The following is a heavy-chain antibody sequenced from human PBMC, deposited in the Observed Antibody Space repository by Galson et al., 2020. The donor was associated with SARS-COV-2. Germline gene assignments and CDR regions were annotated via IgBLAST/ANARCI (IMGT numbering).Heavy chain of an antibody. D-gene: IGHD4-17*01. CDR3: ARDLGRYQVDYGDYGNWFDP. Sequence: ASVKVSCKASGYTFTSYGISWVRQAPGQGLEWMGWISTYNGNTNYARKLQGRVTMTTDTSTSTAYMELRSLRSDDTAVYYCARDLGRYQVDYGDYGNWFDPCGQGTLVTVSS. CDR2: ISTYNGNT. V-gene: IGHV1-18*01. CDR1: GYTFTSYG. J-gene: IGHJ5*02.